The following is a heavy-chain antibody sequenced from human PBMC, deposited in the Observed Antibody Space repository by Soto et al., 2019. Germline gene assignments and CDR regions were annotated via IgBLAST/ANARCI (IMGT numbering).Heavy chain of an antibody. V-gene: IGHV1-58*02. CDR2: IVVGSGNT. J-gene: IGHJ4*02. CDR1: GFTFTSSA. D-gene: IGHD2-15*01. Sequence: ASVKVSCKASGFTFTSSAMQWVRQARGQRLEWIGWIVVGSGNTNYAQKFQERVTITRDMSTSTAYMELSSLRSEDTAVYYCAVVAATPGSYDYWGQGTLVTVSS. CDR3: AVVAATPGSYDY.